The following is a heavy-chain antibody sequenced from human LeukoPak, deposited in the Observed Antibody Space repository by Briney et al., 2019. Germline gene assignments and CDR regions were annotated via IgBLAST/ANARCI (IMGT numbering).Heavy chain of an antibody. D-gene: IGHD5-12*01. J-gene: IGHJ6*02. CDR2: IIPIFGTA. Sequence: SVKVSCKASGGTFSSYAISWVRQAPGQGLEWMGGIIPIFGTANYAQKFQGRVTITTDESTSTAYMELSSLRSEDTAVYYCAREGIVATITYYYYYYGMDVWGQGTTVTVSS. CDR1: GGTFSSYA. CDR3: AREGIVATITYYYYYYGMDV. V-gene: IGHV1-69*05.